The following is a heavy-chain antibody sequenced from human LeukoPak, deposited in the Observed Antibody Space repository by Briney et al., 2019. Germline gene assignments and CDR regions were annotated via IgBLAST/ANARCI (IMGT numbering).Heavy chain of an antibody. D-gene: IGHD2-15*01. J-gene: IGHJ5*02. Sequence: SDTLSLTCAVSGGSIGSGGYSWSWIRQPPGKGLEWIGYIYHSGSTYYNPSLKSRVTISVDRSKNQFSLKLSSVTAADTAVYYCARGVGESDIVVVVAANNWFDPWGQGTLVTVSS. CDR2: IYHSGST. CDR1: GGSIGSGGYS. V-gene: IGHV4-30-2*01. CDR3: ARGVGESDIVVVVAANNWFDP.